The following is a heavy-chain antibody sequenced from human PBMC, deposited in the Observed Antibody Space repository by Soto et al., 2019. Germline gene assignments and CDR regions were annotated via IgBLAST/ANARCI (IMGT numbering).Heavy chain of an antibody. Sequence: AETLSLTCAAYGFSFSDYCWSWIRQAPGKGLEWIGGINHSRSTNSNASLKGRVTISVGTSKNQIALKLSSVTAAETAVYSGARGLRYKLSGSGSVDSCDPWGQGALVTVSS. V-gene: IGHV4-34*01. CDR2: INHSRST. D-gene: IGHD3-10*01. CDR1: GFSFSDYC. CDR3: ARGLRYKLSGSGSVDSCDP. J-gene: IGHJ5*02.